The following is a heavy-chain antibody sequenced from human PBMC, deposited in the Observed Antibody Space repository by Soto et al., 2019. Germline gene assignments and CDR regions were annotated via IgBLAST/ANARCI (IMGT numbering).Heavy chain of an antibody. CDR2: IIAGSGNT. CDR3: ARDSQMTTVVPWFDP. Sequence: ASVKVSCKASGFTFTSSAVQWVRQARGQGLEWIGWIIAGSGNTNYAQKFQGRVTITTDISTSTAYMELSSLRSEDTAVYYCARDSQMTTVVPWFDPWGQGTLVTVSS. J-gene: IGHJ5*02. D-gene: IGHD4-17*01. V-gene: IGHV1-58*01. CDR1: GFTFTSSA.